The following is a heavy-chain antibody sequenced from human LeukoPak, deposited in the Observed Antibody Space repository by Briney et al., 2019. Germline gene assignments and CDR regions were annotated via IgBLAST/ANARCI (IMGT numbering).Heavy chain of an antibody. CDR1: GGTFSSYA. V-gene: IGHV1-69*06. Sequence: SVKVSCKASGGTFSSYAISWVRQAPGQGLEWMGGIIPIFGTANYAQKFQGRVTITADKSTSTAYMELSSLRSEDTAVYYCARHTDDFWSGYADYYYYMDVWGKGTTVTVSS. J-gene: IGHJ6*03. CDR3: ARHTDDFWSGYADYYYYMDV. D-gene: IGHD3-3*01. CDR2: IIPIFGTA.